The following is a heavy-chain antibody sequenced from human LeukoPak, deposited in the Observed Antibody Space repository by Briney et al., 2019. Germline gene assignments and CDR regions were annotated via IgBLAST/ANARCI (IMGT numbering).Heavy chain of an antibody. J-gene: IGHJ5*02. CDR1: GGSISGSY. D-gene: IGHD5-18*01. V-gene: IGHV4-59*08. CDR2: IRYSGST. Sequence: SETLSLTCTVSGGSISGSYWSWIRQPPGKGLEYIGFIRYSGSTNYNPSLKSRVTMSVDMSKNQLSLKLSSVTALDTAVYYCAKGRYSYGDNWFDPWGQGTLVTVSS. CDR3: AKGRYSYGDNWFDP.